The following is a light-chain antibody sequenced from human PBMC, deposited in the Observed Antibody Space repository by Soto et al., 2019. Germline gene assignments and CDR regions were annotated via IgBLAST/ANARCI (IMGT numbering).Light chain of an antibody. V-gene: IGKV3-11*01. J-gene: IGKJ4*01. Sequence: EIVLTQSPATLSLSPGERATLSCRASQSVSSYLAWYQQKPGQAPRLLIYDASNRATGIPARFSGSGSGTDFTLTISSLEPEDCAVYCCQQRSNWLTFGGGTKVEIK. CDR1: QSVSSY. CDR2: DAS. CDR3: QQRSNWLT.